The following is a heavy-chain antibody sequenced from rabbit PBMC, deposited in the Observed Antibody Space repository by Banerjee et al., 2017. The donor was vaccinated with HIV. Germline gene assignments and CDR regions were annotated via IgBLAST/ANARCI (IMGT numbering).Heavy chain of an antibody. CDR2: IYTGIGTT. J-gene: IGHJ3*01. CDR3: ARDGGLWSLDL. Sequence: QSLEESGGGLVQPGASLTLTCTASGFSLSSSVYMCWVRQAPGKGLEWIGCIYTGIGTTYYASWAKGRFTISKTSSTTVTLQMTSLTAADTATYFCARDGGLWSLDLWGQGTLVTVS. V-gene: IGHV1S40*01. CDR1: GFSLSSSVY. D-gene: IGHD2-1*01.